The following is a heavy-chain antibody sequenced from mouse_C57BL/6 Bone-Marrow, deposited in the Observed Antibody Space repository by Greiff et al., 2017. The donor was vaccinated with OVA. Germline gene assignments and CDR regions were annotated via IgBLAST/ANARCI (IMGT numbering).Heavy chain of an antibody. D-gene: IGHD2-12*01. V-gene: IGHV14-4*01. Sequence: VQLQQSGAELVRPGASVKLSCTASGFNIKDDYMHWVKQRPEQGLEWIGWFDPENGDTEYASKFQGKATITADTSSNTAYLQLSSLTSEDTAVYYGTTPYYSLFDYWGQGTTLTVSS. CDR3: TTPYYSLFDY. J-gene: IGHJ2*01. CDR2: FDPENGDT. CDR1: GFNIKDDY.